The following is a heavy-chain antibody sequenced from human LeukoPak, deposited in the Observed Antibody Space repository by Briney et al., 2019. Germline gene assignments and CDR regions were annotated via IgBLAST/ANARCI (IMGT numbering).Heavy chain of an antibody. CDR3: ARDFYCSGGSCYSSFYDAFGI. Sequence: PGGSLRLSCASSAVTFSSYSMNWVRQAPGKGLEWVSYMSSSSSTIYYADSVKGRFTISRDNSKNTLYLQMNSLRAEDTAVYYCARDFYCSGGSCYSSFYDAFGIWGQRTMVTVSS. V-gene: IGHV3-48*01. CDR2: MSSSSSTI. D-gene: IGHD2-15*01. J-gene: IGHJ3*02. CDR1: AVTFSSYS.